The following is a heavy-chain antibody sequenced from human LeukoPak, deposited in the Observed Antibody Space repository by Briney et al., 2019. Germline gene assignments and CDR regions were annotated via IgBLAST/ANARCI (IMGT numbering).Heavy chain of an antibody. D-gene: IGHD3-9*01. CDR1: GGSISSYY. V-gene: IGHV4-59*01. J-gene: IGHJ4*02. CDR3: ARLEFLTGYSYYFDY. Sequence: SETLSLTCTVSGGSISSYYWSRLRQPPGKGLEGIGYIYYSGSTNYNPSLKSRVTISVDTSKNQCSLKLSSVTAADTAVYYCARLEFLTGYSYYFDYWGQGTLVTVSS. CDR2: IYYSGST.